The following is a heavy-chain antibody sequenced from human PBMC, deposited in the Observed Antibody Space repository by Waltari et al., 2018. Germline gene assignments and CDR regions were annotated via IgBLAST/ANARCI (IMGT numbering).Heavy chain of an antibody. CDR1: GFTFSNYW. CDR3: ARDVDWGVGALGY. CDR2: IKSDGTNI. V-gene: IGHV3-74*01. Sequence: EVQLVESGGGLVQPGGSLRLSCAASGFTFSNYWMHWVRQIPGKGLMWVSRIKSDGTNIVYADSVRGRFTISKDNAKNTLYLQMNSLSAEDTAVYYCARDVDWGVGALGYWGQGTPVTVS. J-gene: IGHJ4*02. D-gene: IGHD1-26*01.